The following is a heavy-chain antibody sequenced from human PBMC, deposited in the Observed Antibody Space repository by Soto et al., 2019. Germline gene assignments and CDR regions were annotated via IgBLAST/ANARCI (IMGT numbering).Heavy chain of an antibody. CDR1: GGSLSNYD. Sequence: QVQLVQSGAEVKKPGSSMKVSCKASGGSLSNYDISRVRQAPGQGLEWMGAIIPVFGTPNYAQKFQDRVTITADESTTTVYMEVRSLTSEDTAVYYCARGHATKIVVTTYYAMDVWGQGTTVTVSS. V-gene: IGHV1-69*12. J-gene: IGHJ6*02. D-gene: IGHD3-22*01. CDR3: ARGHATKIVVTTYYAMDV. CDR2: IIPVFGTP.